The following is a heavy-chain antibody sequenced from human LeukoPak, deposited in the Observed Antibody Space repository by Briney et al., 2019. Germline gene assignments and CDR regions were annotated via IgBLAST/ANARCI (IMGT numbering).Heavy chain of an antibody. J-gene: IGHJ4*02. CDR1: GFTFSSYS. D-gene: IGHD2-15*01. CDR2: IISSSSRI. CDR3: ARVMARCDAGGGSCYLDY. V-gene: IGHV3-21*01. Sequence: PGGSLRLSCVASGFTFSSYSIGWVRQAPGKGLEWVSYIISSSSRIYYADQLQGRFTISRDNAKNALYLQMNSLRDEDTAVYYCARVMARCDAGGGSCYLDYWGRGALVTVSS.